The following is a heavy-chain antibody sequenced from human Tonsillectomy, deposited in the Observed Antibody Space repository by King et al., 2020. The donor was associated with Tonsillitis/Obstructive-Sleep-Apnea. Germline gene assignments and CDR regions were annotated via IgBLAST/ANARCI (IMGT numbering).Heavy chain of an antibody. Sequence: LQLQESGPGLVKPSETLSLTCTVSGGSISSSSFYWDWIRQPPGKGLEWIGHIYYTGSTYYNPSLRSRVTISVDTSKNQFSLKLSSVTAADTAVYYWAGRARRSVGSCYEFWGQGTLVTVSS. V-gene: IGHV4-39*01. D-gene: IGHD2-15*01. CDR3: AGRARRSVGSCYEF. J-gene: IGHJ4*02. CDR1: GGSISSSSFY. CDR2: IYYTGST.